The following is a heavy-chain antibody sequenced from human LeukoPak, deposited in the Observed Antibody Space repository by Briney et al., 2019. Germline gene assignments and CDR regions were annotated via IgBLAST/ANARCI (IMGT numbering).Heavy chain of an antibody. CDR3: AKDITGGSGSYQFDY. CDR2: ISWNSGSI. D-gene: IGHD3-10*01. CDR1: GFTFDDYA. Sequence: GGSLRLSCAASGFTFDDYAMHWVRQAPGKGLEWVSGISWNSGSIGYADSVKGRFTISRDNAKNSLYLQMNRLRAEDTALYYCAKDITGGSGSYQFDYWGQGTLVTVSS. V-gene: IGHV3-9*01. J-gene: IGHJ4*02.